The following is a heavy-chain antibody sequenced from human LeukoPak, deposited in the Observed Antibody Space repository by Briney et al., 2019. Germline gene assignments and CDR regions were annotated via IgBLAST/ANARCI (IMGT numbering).Heavy chain of an antibody. Sequence: SETLSLTCSVSGGSIGRYWWSWIRQPPGKGLEWIGYIYYSGTTNYNPSLKSRVTISVDTSKNQFSLKLSSVTAADTAVYYCARYFSGRTLDYWGQGTLVTVSS. D-gene: IGHD1-1*01. CDR2: IYYSGTT. CDR3: ARYFSGRTLDY. J-gene: IGHJ4*02. CDR1: GGSIGRYW. V-gene: IGHV4-59*01.